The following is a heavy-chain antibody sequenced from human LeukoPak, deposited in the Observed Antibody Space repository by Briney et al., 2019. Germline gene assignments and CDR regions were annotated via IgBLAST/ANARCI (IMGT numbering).Heavy chain of an antibody. CDR3: ATTTVTTDAFDI. CDR2: INHSGST. Sequence: PSETLSLTCTVSGGSISSSTSYWGWIRRPPGKGLEWIGEINHSGSTNYNPSLKSRVTISVDTSKNQFSLKLSSVTAADTAVYYCATTTVTTDAFDIWGQGTMVAVSS. V-gene: IGHV4-39*07. J-gene: IGHJ3*02. CDR1: GGSISSSTSY. D-gene: IGHD4-17*01.